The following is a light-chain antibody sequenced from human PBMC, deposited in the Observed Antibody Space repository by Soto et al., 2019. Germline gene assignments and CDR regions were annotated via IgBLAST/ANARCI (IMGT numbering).Light chain of an antibody. Sequence: EIVLTQSPGTLSLSPGERATLSFRASQTVSSSFLAWYRQKPGQAPRLLIYGASSRATGIPDRFSGSGSGTDFTLTISRLDPEDFAVYYCQQYGSSPLTFGGGTKVDIK. V-gene: IGKV3-20*01. J-gene: IGKJ4*01. CDR3: QQYGSSPLT. CDR2: GAS. CDR1: QTVSSSF.